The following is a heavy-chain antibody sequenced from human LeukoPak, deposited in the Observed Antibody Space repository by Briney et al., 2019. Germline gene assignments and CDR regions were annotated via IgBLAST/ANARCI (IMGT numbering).Heavy chain of an antibody. J-gene: IGHJ4*02. CDR1: GFTFGDYA. V-gene: IGHV3-49*04. CDR2: IRSKAYGGTT. CDR3: ERTRDALKLFGEGI. D-gene: IGHD3-10*02. Sequence: PGRSLRLSCSASGFTFGDYAISWVRQAPGKGLEWLGFIRSKAYGGTTHYAASVKGRFTISRDDSKNVAYLQLNSLKTEDTGVYYCERTRDALKLFGEGIWGQGTLVTVSS.